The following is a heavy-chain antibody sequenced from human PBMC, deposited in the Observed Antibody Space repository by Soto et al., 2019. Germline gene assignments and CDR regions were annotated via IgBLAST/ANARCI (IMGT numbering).Heavy chain of an antibody. D-gene: IGHD1-26*01. Sequence: HPGGSLRLSCAASGFTFSNYAMHWVRQAPGKGLEYVSTISSNGGSTYYANSVKGRFTISRDNSKNTLYLQMGSLRAEDVAVYYCARGGAQFDYWGQGTLVTVSS. CDR1: GFTFSNYA. V-gene: IGHV3-64*01. J-gene: IGHJ4*02. CDR2: ISSNGGST. CDR3: ARGGAQFDY.